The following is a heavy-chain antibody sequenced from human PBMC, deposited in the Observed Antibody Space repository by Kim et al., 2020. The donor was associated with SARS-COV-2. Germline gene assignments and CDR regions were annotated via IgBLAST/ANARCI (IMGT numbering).Heavy chain of an antibody. Sequence: KYYADSVKGRFTISRDNAKNSLYLQMNSLRAEDTAVYYCARVFSVDAFDIWGQGTMVTVSS. CDR3: ARVFSVDAFDI. J-gene: IGHJ3*02. CDR2: K. V-gene: IGHV3-48*04.